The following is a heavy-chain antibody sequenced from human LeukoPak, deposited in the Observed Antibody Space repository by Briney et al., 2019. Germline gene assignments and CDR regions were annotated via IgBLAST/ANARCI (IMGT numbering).Heavy chain of an antibody. CDR3: ASGSLASYFDH. CDR1: GYTFSGYY. J-gene: IGHJ4*02. D-gene: IGHD3-16*01. CDR2: INPNSGGT. Sequence: ASVSDSCKASGYTFSGYYMHWVRQAPGQGLEWMGWINPNSGGTKYVQKFQGRVTMTRDTSISTAYMELSRLRSDDTAVYYCASGSLASYFDHWGQGTLVTVSS. V-gene: IGHV1-2*02.